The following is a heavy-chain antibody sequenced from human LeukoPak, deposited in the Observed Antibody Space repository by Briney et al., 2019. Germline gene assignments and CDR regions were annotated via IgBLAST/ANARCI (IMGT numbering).Heavy chain of an antibody. V-gene: IGHV4-4*02. CDR3: AGLVGRYSSGLYYYYFDY. Sequence: PSETLSLTCTVSGDSINTLDLWSWVRQPPGKGLAWIGEMYLSGTTHSNPSVKSRVTISIDKSKNQFFLNLSSVTAADTAVYYCAGLVGRYSSGLYYYYFDYWGQGTLVTVSS. CDR2: MYLSGTT. J-gene: IGHJ4*02. D-gene: IGHD3-22*01. CDR1: GDSINTLDL.